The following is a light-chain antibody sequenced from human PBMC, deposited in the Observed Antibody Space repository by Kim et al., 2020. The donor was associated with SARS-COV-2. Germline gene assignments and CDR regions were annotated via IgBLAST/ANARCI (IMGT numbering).Light chain of an antibody. CDR1: QSVSRY. Sequence: EIVLTQSPATLSLSPGERATLSCRASQSVSRYLAWYQQMPGQAPRLLIYDASNRATGIPARFSGSGSGTDFTLTISSLEPEDFAVYYCQQRSNWPPLTFGGGTKVDIK. CDR2: DAS. V-gene: IGKV3-11*01. CDR3: QQRSNWPPLT. J-gene: IGKJ4*01.